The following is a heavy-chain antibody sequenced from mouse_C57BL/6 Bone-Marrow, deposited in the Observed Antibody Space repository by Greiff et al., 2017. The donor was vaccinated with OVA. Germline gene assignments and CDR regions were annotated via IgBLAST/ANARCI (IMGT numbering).Heavy chain of an antibody. CDR2: ISDGGSYT. CDR1: GFTFSSYA. J-gene: IGHJ4*01. CDR3: ARDRDCPYAMDD. Sequence: EVHLVESGGGLVKPGGSLKLSCAASGFTFSSYAMSWVRQTPEKRLEWVATISDGGSYTYYPDNVKGRFTISRDNAKNNLYLQMSHLKSEDTAMYYCARDRDCPYAMDDWGQGTSVTVSS. V-gene: IGHV5-4*01.